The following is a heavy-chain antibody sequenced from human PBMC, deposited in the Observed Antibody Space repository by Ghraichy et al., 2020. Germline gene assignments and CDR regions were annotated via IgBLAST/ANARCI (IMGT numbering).Heavy chain of an antibody. Sequence: SETLSLTCAVSGYSISSGYYWGWIRQPPGRGLEHIGSIYHSGTTYYKPSLTSRVTISVDTSKNHFSLKLTSVTAADTAVYYCARSPGDYGLSDTPKTDYWGQGILVTVSS. V-gene: IGHV4-38-2*01. CDR3: ARSPGDYGLSDTPKTDY. CDR2: IYHSGTT. J-gene: IGHJ4*02. D-gene: IGHD4-17*01. CDR1: GYSISSGYY.